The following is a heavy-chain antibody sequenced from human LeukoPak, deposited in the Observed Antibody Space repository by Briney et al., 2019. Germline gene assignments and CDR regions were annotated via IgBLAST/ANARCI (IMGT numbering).Heavy chain of an antibody. V-gene: IGHV4-61*01. CDR2: IYYSGST. CDR3: ARELSPYYFDY. Sequence: SETLSLTCTVSGGSVSSGSYYWSWIRQPPGTGLEWIGYIYYSGSTNYNPSLKSRVTISVDTSKNQFSLKLSSVTAADTAVYYCARELSPYYFDYWGQGTLVTVSS. CDR1: GGSVSSGSYY. J-gene: IGHJ4*02.